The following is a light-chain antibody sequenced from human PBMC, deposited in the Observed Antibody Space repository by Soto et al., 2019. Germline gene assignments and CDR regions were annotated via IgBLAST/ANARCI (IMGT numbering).Light chain of an antibody. J-gene: IGKJ1*01. CDR2: AAS. Sequence: DIQMTQSPSSLSASVGDRVTITCRASQSISSYLNWYQQKPGKAPKLLIYAASSLQSGVPSRYSCSESGTDFPLTISSLQPEDFATYYCQQSYSTPTFGQGTKVEIK. CDR3: QQSYSTPT. CDR1: QSISSY. V-gene: IGKV1-39*01.